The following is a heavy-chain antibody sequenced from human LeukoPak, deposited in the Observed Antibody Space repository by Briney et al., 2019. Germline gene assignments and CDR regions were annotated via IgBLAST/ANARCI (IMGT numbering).Heavy chain of an antibody. D-gene: IGHD4-17*01. J-gene: IGHJ5*02. CDR3: AGTRTTVTTFWFDP. CDR2: IYYSGST. CDR1: GGSISSGDYY. V-gene: IGHV4-30-4*08. Sequence: SETLSLTCTVSGGSISSGDYYWSWIRQPPGKGLEWIGYIYYSGSTYYNPSLKIRVTISVDTSKTQFSLKLSSVTAADTAVYYCAGTRTTVTTFWFDPWGQGTLVTVSS.